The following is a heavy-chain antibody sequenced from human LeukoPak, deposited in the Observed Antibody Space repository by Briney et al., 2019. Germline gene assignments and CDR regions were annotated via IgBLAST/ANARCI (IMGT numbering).Heavy chain of an antibody. J-gene: IGHJ4*02. Sequence: SQTLSLTCAISGDSISSNSAAWNWIRQSPSRGLEWLGRIYYRSKWYNDYAESVKSRITVNPDTSKNQFSLQLNSVTPEDTAVYFCARGSGYTYGSYYFDYWGQGTLVTVSS. CDR1: GDSISSNSAA. CDR2: IYYRSKWYN. CDR3: ARGSGYTYGSYYFDY. D-gene: IGHD5-18*01. V-gene: IGHV6-1*01.